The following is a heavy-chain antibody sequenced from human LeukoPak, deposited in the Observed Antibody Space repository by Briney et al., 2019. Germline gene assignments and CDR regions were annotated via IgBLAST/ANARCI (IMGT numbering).Heavy chain of an antibody. D-gene: IGHD2-21*02. CDR2: ISSSSSYI. CDR3: AKVVTAIRHNWFDP. V-gene: IGHV3-21*01. Sequence: PGGSLRLSCAASGFTFSSYSMNWVRQAPGKGLEWVSSISSSSSYIYYADSVKGRFTISRDNAKNSLYLQMNSLRAEDTAAYYCAKVVTAIRHNWFDPWGQGTLVTVSS. CDR1: GFTFSSYS. J-gene: IGHJ5*02.